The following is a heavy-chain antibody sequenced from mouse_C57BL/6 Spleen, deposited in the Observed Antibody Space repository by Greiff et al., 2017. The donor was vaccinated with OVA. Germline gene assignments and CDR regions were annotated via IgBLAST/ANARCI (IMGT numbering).Heavy chain of an antibody. J-gene: IGHJ2*01. Sequence: EVKVVESGGGLVKPGGSLKLSCAASGFTFSDYGMHWVRQAPEKGLEWVAYISSGSSTIYYADTVKGRFTISRDNAKNTLFLQMTSLRSEDTAMYYCARAQYCGSSYDFDYWGQGTTLTVSS. CDR1: GFTFSDYG. D-gene: IGHD1-1*01. CDR3: ARAQYCGSSYDFDY. CDR2: ISSGSSTI. V-gene: IGHV5-17*01.